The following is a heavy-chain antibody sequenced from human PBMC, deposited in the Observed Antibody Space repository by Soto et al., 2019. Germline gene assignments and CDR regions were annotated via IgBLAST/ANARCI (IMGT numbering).Heavy chain of an antibody. CDR1: GGSISSSNW. CDR2: IYHSGST. V-gene: IGHV4-4*02. D-gene: IGHD4-17*01. J-gene: IGHJ6*02. CDR3: ARDSAVTTRGMDV. Sequence: QVQLQESGPGLVKPSGTLSLTCAVSGGSISSSNWWSWVRQPPGKGLEWIGEIYHSGSTNYNPSLKSRVTISVDKSQNQFSLKLRSVTAADTAVYYCARDSAVTTRGMDVWGQGTTVTVSS.